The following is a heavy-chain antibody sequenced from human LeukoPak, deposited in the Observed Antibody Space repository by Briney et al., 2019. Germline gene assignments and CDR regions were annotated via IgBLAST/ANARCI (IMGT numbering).Heavy chain of an antibody. Sequence: GGPLRLSCAASEFTFSSYWMHWVRQAPGKGLVWVSRINSDGSSTSYADSVKGRFTISRDNAKNTLYLQMTRLRAEDTAVYYCARDLGGRDYGGTCFDYWGQGTLVTVSS. D-gene: IGHD3-16*01. J-gene: IGHJ4*02. V-gene: IGHV3-74*01. CDR1: EFTFSSYW. CDR3: ARDLGGRDYGGTCFDY. CDR2: INSDGSST.